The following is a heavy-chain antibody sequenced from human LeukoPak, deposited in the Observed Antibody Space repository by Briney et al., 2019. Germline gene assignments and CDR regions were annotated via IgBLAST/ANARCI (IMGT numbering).Heavy chain of an antibody. D-gene: IGHD4-17*01. V-gene: IGHV3-73*01. CDR2: IRSKANSYAT. Sequence: GGSLRLSCAASGFTFSGSAMQWVRQASGKGLEWVGRIRSKANSYATAYAASVKGRFTISRDDSKNTAYLQMNSLKTEDTAVYYCTRQGYGDYDGYWGQGTLVTVSS. CDR1: GFTFSGSA. J-gene: IGHJ4*02. CDR3: TRQGYGDYDGY.